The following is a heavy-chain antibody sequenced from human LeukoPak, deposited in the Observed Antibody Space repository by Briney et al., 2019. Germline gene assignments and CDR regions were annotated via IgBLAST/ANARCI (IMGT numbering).Heavy chain of an antibody. CDR2: IYENGGTT. V-gene: IGHV3-23*01. Sequence: PGGSLRLSCVGSGFTFRSHAMSWVRQAPEKGLEFVSGIYENGGTTNYADSVKGRFSISRDNSKNTLYLQVDSLRGEDTAVYYCAKDFRIGYSAHFDYWGQGALVTVSS. CDR3: AKDFRIGYSAHFDY. CDR1: GFTFRSHA. J-gene: IGHJ4*02. D-gene: IGHD2-21*01.